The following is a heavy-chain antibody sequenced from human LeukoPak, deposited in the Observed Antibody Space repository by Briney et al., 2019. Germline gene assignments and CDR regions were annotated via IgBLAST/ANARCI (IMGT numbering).Heavy chain of an antibody. CDR2: IYSDGTP. Sequence: GGSLSLSCAPFGFTVSSNYMSWVRQAPGKGLEWVSTIYSDGTPYYADSLKGRFTISRDNSKNTLYLRMNSLRAEDTAIYYCARAIQSHLLKGYFDYWGQGTLVTVSS. V-gene: IGHV3-53*01. CDR3: ARAIQSHLLKGYFDY. D-gene: IGHD2-15*01. J-gene: IGHJ4*02. CDR1: GFTVSSNY.